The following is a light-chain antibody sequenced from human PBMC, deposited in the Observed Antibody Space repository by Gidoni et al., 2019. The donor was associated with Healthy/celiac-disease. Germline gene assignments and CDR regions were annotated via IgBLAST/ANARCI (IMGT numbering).Light chain of an antibody. V-gene: IGKV1-33*01. Sequence: DIQMTQSPSSLSASVGDRVTITCQANQDISNYLNWYQQKPGKAPKLLIYDASNLETGVPSRFSGSGSETDFTFTISSLQPEDIATYYCQQYDNPSYTFGQGTKLETK. CDR2: DAS. CDR3: QQYDNPSYT. J-gene: IGKJ2*01. CDR1: QDISNY.